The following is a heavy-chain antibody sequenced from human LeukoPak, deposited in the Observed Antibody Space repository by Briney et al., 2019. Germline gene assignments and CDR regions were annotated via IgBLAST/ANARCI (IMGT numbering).Heavy chain of an antibody. CDR1: GYSISSGYF. CDR2: IYHTGAT. Sequence: KPSGTLSLTCAVSGYSISSGYFWVWIRQPPGKGLEWIGSIYHTGATYYNPSLRSPVTISVDTSKNQFSLEVNSVTAADTAVYYCARDLGLTISANWFDPWGQGTLVTVSS. CDR3: ARDLGLTISANWFDP. V-gene: IGHV4-38-2*02. J-gene: IGHJ5*02. D-gene: IGHD3-9*01.